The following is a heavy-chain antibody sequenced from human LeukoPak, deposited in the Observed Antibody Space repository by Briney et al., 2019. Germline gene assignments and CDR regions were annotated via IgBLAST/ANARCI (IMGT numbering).Heavy chain of an antibody. D-gene: IGHD3-10*01. CDR3: ARDQLRGFDY. J-gene: IGHJ4*02. V-gene: IGHV3-30-3*01. Sequence: GGSLRLSCAASGFTFSSYAMHWVRQAPGKGLEWVAVISYDGSNKYYADSVKGRFTISRDNSKNTLYLQMNSLRAEDTAVYYCARDQLRGFDYWGQGTLVTVSS. CDR2: ISYDGSNK. CDR1: GFTFSSYA.